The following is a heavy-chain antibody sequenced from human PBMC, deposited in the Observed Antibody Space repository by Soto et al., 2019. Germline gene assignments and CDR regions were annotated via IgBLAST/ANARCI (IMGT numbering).Heavy chain of an antibody. CDR1: GYTFTSYG. V-gene: IGHV1-18*04. Sequence: ASVKVSCKASGYTFTSYGISWVRQAPGQGLEWMGWISAYNGNTNYAQKLQGRVTMTTDTSTSTAYMELRSLRSDDTAMYYCARTNLYDFWSGYYPQGGYFDYWGQGTLVTVSS. J-gene: IGHJ4*02. D-gene: IGHD3-3*01. CDR2: ISAYNGNT. CDR3: ARTNLYDFWSGYYPQGGYFDY.